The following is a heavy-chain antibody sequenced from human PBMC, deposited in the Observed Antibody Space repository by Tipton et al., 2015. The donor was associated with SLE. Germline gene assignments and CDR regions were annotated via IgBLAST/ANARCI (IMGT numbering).Heavy chain of an antibody. CDR1: GGSISSGSYY. D-gene: IGHD1-26*01. J-gene: IGHJ4*02. V-gene: IGHV4-61*09. Sequence: TLSLTCTVSGGSISSGSYYWSWIRQPAGKGLEWIGHIYTSGSTNYNPSPKSRVTISVDTSKNQFSLKLSSVTAADTAVYYCARDGRSGSYHDYWGQGTLVTVSS. CDR2: IYTSGST. CDR3: ARDGRSGSYHDY.